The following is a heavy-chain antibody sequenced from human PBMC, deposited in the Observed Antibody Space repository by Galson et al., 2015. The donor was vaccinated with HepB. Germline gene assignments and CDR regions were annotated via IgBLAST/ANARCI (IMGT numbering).Heavy chain of an antibody. CDR2: ISYDGSNK. CDR3: ARDLPPIMVATGGFDY. V-gene: IGHV3-30-3*01. CDR1: GFTFSSYA. Sequence: SLRLSCAASGFTFSSYAMHWVRQAPGKGLEWVAVISYDGSNKYYADSVKGRFTISRDNSKNTLYLQMNSLRAEDTAVYYCARDLPPIMVATGGFDYWGQGTLVTVSS. J-gene: IGHJ4*02. D-gene: IGHD5-12*01.